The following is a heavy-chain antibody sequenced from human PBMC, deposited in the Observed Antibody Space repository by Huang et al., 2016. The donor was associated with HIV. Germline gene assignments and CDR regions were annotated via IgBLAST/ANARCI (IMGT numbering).Heavy chain of an antibody. CDR1: CGSIRSDNYY. V-gene: IGHV4-39*01. J-gene: IGHJ4*02. Sequence: QLQLQESGPGLVKPSETLSLTCTVSCGSIRSDNYYGGWIRQPPGKGPEWIGSIYYSGSTYYTASLKRRVTITVETSKNQFSVKRRAETAAAPAVYCCARLPESITMIRGVITDPYWGQGTLVTISS. D-gene: IGHD3-10*01. CDR2: IYYSGST. CDR3: ARLPESITMIRGVITDPY.